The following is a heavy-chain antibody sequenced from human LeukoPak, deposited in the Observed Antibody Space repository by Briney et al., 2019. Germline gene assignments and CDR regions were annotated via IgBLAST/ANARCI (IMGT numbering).Heavy chain of an antibody. Sequence: SETLSLTCTVSGGSISSYYWSWIRQPPGKGLEWIGYIYYTGSTNYNPSLKSRVTISVDTSKNQFSLKLSSVTAADTAVYYCARAFYPGYYSYMAVWGKGTTVTVSS. V-gene: IGHV4-59*01. D-gene: IGHD3-3*02. CDR3: ARAFYPGYYSYMAV. J-gene: IGHJ6*03. CDR1: GGSISSYY. CDR2: IYYTGST.